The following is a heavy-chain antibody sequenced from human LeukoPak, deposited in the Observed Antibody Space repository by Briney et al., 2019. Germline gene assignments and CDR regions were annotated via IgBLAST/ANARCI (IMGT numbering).Heavy chain of an antibody. CDR1: GGTFSSYA. D-gene: IGHD6-6*01. V-gene: IGHV1-69*04. CDR3: ARDRGYSSSPGDY. CDR2: ISPIFGIA. J-gene: IGHJ4*02. Sequence: SVKVSCKASGGTFSSYAISWERHAPGQGLEWIGRISPIFGIANYAQKFQGRVTSTADKSTSTAYMELSSLRSEDTALYYCARDRGYSSSPGDYWGQGTLVTVSS.